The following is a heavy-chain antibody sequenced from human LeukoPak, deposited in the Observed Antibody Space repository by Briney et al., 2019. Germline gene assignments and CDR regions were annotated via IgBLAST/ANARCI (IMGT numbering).Heavy chain of an antibody. CDR2: IYTSGST. CDR1: GGSISSYY. Sequence: SETLSLTCTVSGGSISSYYWSWIRQPAGKGLEWIGRIYTSGSTNYNPSLKSRVTMSVDTSKNQFSLKLSSVTAADTAVYYCARGSSSWFDLYFDLWGRGTLVTVSS. V-gene: IGHV4-4*07. D-gene: IGHD6-13*01. J-gene: IGHJ2*01. CDR3: ARGSSSWFDLYFDL.